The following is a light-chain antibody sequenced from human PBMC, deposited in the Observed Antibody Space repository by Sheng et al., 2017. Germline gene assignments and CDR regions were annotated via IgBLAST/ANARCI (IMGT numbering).Light chain of an antibody. J-gene: IGKJ4*01. CDR2: AAS. CDR1: QSVSGN. V-gene: IGKV3-15*01. CDR3: QQYNNWPALT. Sequence: ELVMTQSPATLSVSPGERATLSCRASQSVSGNLAWYQQKPGQAPRLLIYAASTRATGIPGRFSGSGSGTEFTLTVSSLQSEDFAIYFCQQYNNWPALTFGGGTKVEI.